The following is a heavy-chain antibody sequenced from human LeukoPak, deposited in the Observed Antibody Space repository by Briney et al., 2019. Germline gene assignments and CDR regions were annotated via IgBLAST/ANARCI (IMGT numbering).Heavy chain of an antibody. CDR2: ISGSGGST. J-gene: IGHJ3*02. CDR3: ARDGGTIMITFGGVIGAFDI. Sequence: GGSLRLSCAASEFTFSSYAMSWVRQAPGKGLEWVSAISGSGGSTYYADSVKGRFTISRDNSKNTLYLQMNSLRAEDTAVYYCARDGGTIMITFGGVIGAFDIWGQGTMVTVSS. V-gene: IGHV3-23*01. D-gene: IGHD3-16*01. CDR1: EFTFSSYA.